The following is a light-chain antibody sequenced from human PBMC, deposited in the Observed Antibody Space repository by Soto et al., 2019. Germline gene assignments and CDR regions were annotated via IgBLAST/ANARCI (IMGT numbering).Light chain of an antibody. Sequence: DIKMTQSPSSLSASIGDTVTITCRASQDISTLLAWYQQKPGKATKLLIYGASTLESGVPSRFLVRVSGTNFTLTISSLQPEDFETYFCQKDDSFPRTIRGGTKMEIK. CDR1: QDISTL. CDR2: GAS. CDR3: QKDDSFPRT. J-gene: IGKJ4*01. V-gene: IGKV1D-12*01.